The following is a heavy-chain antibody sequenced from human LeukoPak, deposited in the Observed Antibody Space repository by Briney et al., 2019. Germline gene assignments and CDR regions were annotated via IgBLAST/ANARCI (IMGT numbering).Heavy chain of an antibody. Sequence: GGSLRLSCAASGFTFSGYYMNWVRQAPGKGLEWVSYISTSSSTIYYADSVKGRFTISRDNAKNSLYLQMNSLRTEDTAVCYCAGISGWYGSVIDYWGQGTLVTVSS. CDR1: GFTFSGYY. V-gene: IGHV3-48*01. CDR3: AGISGWYGSVIDY. CDR2: ISTSSSTI. J-gene: IGHJ4*02. D-gene: IGHD6-19*01.